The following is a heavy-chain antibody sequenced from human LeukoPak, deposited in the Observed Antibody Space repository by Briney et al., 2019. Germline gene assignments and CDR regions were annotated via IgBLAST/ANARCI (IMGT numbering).Heavy chain of an antibody. CDR2: ISYDGSNK. V-gene: IGHV3-30*18. CDR1: GFTFSSYG. J-gene: IGHJ4*02. D-gene: IGHD6-19*01. Sequence: GRSLRLSCAASGFTFSSYGMHWVRQAPGKGLEWVAVISYDGSNKYYADSVKGRFTISRDNSKNTLYLQMNSLRAEDTAVYYCANSREAVAGMLLDYWGQGTLVTVSS. CDR3: ANSREAVAGMLLDY.